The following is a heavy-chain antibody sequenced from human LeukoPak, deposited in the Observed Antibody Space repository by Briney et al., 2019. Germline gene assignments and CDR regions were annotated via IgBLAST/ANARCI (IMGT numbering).Heavy chain of an antibody. J-gene: IGHJ4*02. V-gene: IGHV4-59*08. CDR3: ARLPLDYGDYGGFDY. Sequence: SETLSLTCTVSYGSINSYYWSWIRQSPGKGLEWIGNIYYTGSTNYNPSLKSRVTISVDTSKNQFSLKLSSVTAADTAIYYCARLPLDYGDYGGFDYWGQGTLVTVST. CDR2: IYYTGST. CDR1: YGSINSYY. D-gene: IGHD4-23*01.